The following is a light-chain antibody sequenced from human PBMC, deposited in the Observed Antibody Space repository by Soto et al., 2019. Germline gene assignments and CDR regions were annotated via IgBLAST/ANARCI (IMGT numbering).Light chain of an antibody. CDR3: QKYNSAPIT. V-gene: IGKV3-15*01. CDR2: GAS. J-gene: IGKJ5*01. Sequence: EIVMTQSPATLSVSPGERATLSCRASESTNNYLAWYQQKPGQAPRLLIDGASTRAAGIPPRFSGSGSGTDFTLTSSSLQPEDIATYYCQKYNSAPITFGQGTRLEIK. CDR1: ESTNNY.